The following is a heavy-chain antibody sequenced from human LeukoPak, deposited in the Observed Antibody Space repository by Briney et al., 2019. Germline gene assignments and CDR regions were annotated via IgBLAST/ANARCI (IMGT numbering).Heavy chain of an antibody. D-gene: IGHD6-13*01. V-gene: IGHV3-15*01. CDR2: IKSKTDGGTT. Sequence: GGSLRLPCAASGFTFSNAWMSWVRQAPGKGLEWVGRIKSKTDGGTTDYAAPVKGRFTISRDDSKNTLYLQMNSLKTEDTAVYYCTAAIAAAGFGEMYYFDYWGQGTLVTVSS. J-gene: IGHJ4*02. CDR1: GFTFSNAW. CDR3: TAAIAAAGFGEMYYFDY.